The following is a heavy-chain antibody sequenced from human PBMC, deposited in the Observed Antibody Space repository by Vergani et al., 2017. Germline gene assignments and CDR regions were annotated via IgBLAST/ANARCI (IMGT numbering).Heavy chain of an antibody. CDR1: GFTFSSYW. CDR2: IKQDGSEK. J-gene: IGHJ6*03. Sequence: EVQLVESGGGLVQPGGSLRLSCAASGFTFSSYWMSWVRQAPGKGLEWVANIKQDGSEKYYVDSVKGRFTISRDNAKNSLYLQMNSLRAEDTAVYYCARDHSYCSSTSCYIYYYYYYMDVWGQGTTVTVSS. CDR3: ARDHSYCSSTSCYIYYYYYYMDV. D-gene: IGHD2-2*01. V-gene: IGHV3-7*01.